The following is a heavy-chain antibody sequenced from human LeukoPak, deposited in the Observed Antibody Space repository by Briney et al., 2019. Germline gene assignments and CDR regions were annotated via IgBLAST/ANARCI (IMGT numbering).Heavy chain of an antibody. D-gene: IGHD3-10*01. CDR2: ISCYSGNT. Sequence: AASVKVSCKASTYTFTRYGISWVRQAPGQGLEWMGWISCYSGNTNYAQKFLGRVSMTADTATSTAYMELRSLTSDDTAMYYCARIPTYYYGSGSYYLRDYWGQETLVTVSS. CDR1: TYTFTRYG. V-gene: IGHV1-18*01. CDR3: ARIPTYYYGSGSYYLRDY. J-gene: IGHJ4*02.